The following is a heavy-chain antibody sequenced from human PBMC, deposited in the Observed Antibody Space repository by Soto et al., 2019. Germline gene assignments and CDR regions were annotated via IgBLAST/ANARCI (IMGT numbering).Heavy chain of an antibody. CDR2: IAPHSGRT. J-gene: IGHJ4*02. CDR1: GYAFTSYG. Sequence: QVQLVQSGPEVKKPGASVRVSCMTSGYAFTSYGVNWVRQAPGLGLEWMGWIAPHSGRTTYLPKFQGRVTISADASTNTAYMELTSLISHDTGIYFCAMAATGSYHSAYWGQGTVVTVSS. D-gene: IGHD3-10*01. V-gene: IGHV1-18*04. CDR3: AMAATGSYHSAY.